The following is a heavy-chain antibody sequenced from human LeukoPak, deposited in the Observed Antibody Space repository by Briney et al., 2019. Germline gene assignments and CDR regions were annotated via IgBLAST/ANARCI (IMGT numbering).Heavy chain of an antibody. CDR1: GYTFTSYY. CDR2: INPSGGST. J-gene: IGHJ4*02. Sequence: ASVKVSCKASGYTFTSYYMHWVRRAPGQGLEWMGIINPSGGSTSYAQKFQGRVTITADESTSTAYMELSSLRSEDTAVYYCARVAASQHGKAFDYWGQGTLVTVSS. CDR3: ARVAASQHGKAFDY. V-gene: IGHV1-46*01. D-gene: IGHD6-13*01.